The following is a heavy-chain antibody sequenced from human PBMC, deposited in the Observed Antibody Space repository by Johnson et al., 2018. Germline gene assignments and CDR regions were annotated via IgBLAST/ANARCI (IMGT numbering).Heavy chain of an antibody. CDR2: ISYDGNNK. V-gene: IGHV3-30-3*01. CDR1: GFTFSNYA. CDR3: ARVSSGGAFDI. J-gene: IGHJ3*02. D-gene: IGHD6-19*01. Sequence: QEQLVQSGGGVVQPGRSLRLSCGASGFTFSNYAMHWVRQAPGKGLEWVAVISYDGNNKYYADSVKGPFTISRDNSKNTLYLQMNSLRPEDTAVYYCARVSSGGAFDIWGQGTMVTVSS.